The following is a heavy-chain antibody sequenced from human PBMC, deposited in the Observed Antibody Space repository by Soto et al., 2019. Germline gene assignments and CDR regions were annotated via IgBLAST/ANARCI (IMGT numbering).Heavy chain of an antibody. CDR2: INAIYGNT. CDR1: GYTFTSYA. J-gene: IGHJ4*02. CDR3: ASRIRFYGSGGSFDY. V-gene: IGHV1-3*01. Sequence: ASVKVSCKASGYTFTSYAMHWVRQAPGQRLEWMGWINAIYGNTKYAQKFQGRVTITADTSTSTAYMELSSLRSEDTAVYYCASRIRFYGSGGSFDYWGQGTLVTVSS. D-gene: IGHD6-19*01.